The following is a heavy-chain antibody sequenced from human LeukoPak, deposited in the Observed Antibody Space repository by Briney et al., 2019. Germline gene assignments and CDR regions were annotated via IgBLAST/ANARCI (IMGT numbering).Heavy chain of an antibody. CDR1: GFTFSSYA. CDR2: ISGSGGST. Sequence: PGGSLRLSCAASGFTFSSYAMSWVRQAPGKGLEGVSAISGSGGSTYYADSVKGRFTISRDNYKNTLYLQMNSLRAEDTAVYYCAKAPWIQLRRFDVWGQGALVTASS. V-gene: IGHV3-23*01. D-gene: IGHD5-18*01. CDR3: AKAPWIQLRRFDV. J-gene: IGHJ4*02.